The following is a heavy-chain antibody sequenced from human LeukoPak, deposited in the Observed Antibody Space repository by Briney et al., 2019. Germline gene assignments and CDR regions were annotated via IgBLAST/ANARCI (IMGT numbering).Heavy chain of an antibody. J-gene: IGHJ6*02. Sequence: GGSLRLSCAASGFTFSDSWMSWVRQAPGKGLEWVANMNQDGSAKGYVDSVKGRFTISRDNARNSLYLQMSSLRPEDTAVYYRATYTHWVAGDVWGQGTTVTVSS. V-gene: IGHV3-7*01. CDR2: MNQDGSAK. CDR1: GFTFSDSW. D-gene: IGHD3-16*01. CDR3: ATYTHWVAGDV.